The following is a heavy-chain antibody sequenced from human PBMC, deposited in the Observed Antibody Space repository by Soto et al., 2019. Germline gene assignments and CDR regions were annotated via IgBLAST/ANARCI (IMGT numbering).Heavy chain of an antibody. CDR2: INGSGGST. V-gene: IGHV3-23*01. CDR1: GFTFSSYA. Sequence: GGSLRLSCAASGFTFSSYAMSWVRQAPGKGLEWVSAINGSGGSTYYADSVKGRFTISRDNSKNTLYLQMNSLRAEDTAVYYCAKGWYDYYSYGMDVWGQGTTVTVSS. J-gene: IGHJ6*02. D-gene: IGHD6-13*01. CDR3: AKGWYDYYSYGMDV.